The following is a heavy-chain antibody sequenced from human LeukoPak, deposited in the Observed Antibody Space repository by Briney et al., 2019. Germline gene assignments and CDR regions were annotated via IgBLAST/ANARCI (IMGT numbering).Heavy chain of an antibody. CDR2: IGTAGDT. CDR1: GFTFSSYD. J-gene: IGHJ3*02. Sequence: PGGSLRLSCAVSGFTFSSYDMHWVRQATGKGLEWVSAIGTAGDTYYPGSVKGRFTISRENAKNSLYLQMNSLRAGDTAVYYCARGARTSWQELIDAFDIWGQGTMVTVSS. D-gene: IGHD2-2*01. V-gene: IGHV3-13*01. CDR3: ARGARTSWQELIDAFDI.